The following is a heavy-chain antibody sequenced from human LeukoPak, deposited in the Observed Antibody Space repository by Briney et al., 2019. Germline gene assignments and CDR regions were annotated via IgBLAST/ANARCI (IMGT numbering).Heavy chain of an antibody. CDR3: AREAYYDFWSGYFVSTKKYYYGMDV. Sequence: ASVKVSCKASGYTFTSYDINWVRQASGQGLGWMGSMNPNSGNTGYAQKFQGRVTMTRNTSISTAYMEQSSLRSEDTAVYYCAREAYYDFWSGYFVSTKKYYYGMDVWGQGTTVTVSS. CDR1: GYTFTSYD. D-gene: IGHD3-3*01. CDR2: MNPNSGNT. J-gene: IGHJ6*02. V-gene: IGHV1-8*01.